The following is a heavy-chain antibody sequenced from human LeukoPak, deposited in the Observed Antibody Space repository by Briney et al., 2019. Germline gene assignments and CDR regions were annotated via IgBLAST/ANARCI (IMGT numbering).Heavy chain of an antibody. CDR3: ARAKIAVAGEFDY. V-gene: IGHV4-39*07. J-gene: IGHJ4*02. CDR2: IYHSGST. D-gene: IGHD6-19*01. Sequence: SEALSLTCTVSGGSISSSSYYWGWIRQPPGKGLEWIGSIYHSGSTYYNPSLKSRVTISVDTSKNQFSLKLSSVTAADTAVYYCARAKIAVAGEFDYWGQGTLVTVSS. CDR1: GGSISSSSYY.